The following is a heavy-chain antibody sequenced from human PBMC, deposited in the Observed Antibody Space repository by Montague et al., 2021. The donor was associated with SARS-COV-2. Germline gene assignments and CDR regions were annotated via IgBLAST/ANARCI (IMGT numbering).Heavy chain of an antibody. V-gene: IGHV4-39*01. CDR1: GASISSSSYY. CDR2: IDYSGST. Sequence: SETLSLTCTVSGASISSSSYYWGWIRQPPGKGLEWIGSIDYSGSTYYNPSLKSRVTISVDTSKNQFSLKLSSVTAADTAVYYCARHGKTRIAMIVVVIGYFDYWGQGTLVTVSS. CDR3: ARHGKTRIAMIVVVIGYFDY. D-gene: IGHD3-22*01. J-gene: IGHJ4*02.